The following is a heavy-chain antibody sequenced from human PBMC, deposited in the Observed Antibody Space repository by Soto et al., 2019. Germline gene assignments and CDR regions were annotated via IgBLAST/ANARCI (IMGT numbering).Heavy chain of an antibody. D-gene: IGHD5-12*01. Sequence: SVKVSCKASGFTFTSSAMQWVRQARGQRLEWIGWIVVGSGNTNYAQKFQERVSITRDMSTRTAYMELSSLRSEDTAVYYCAAGVTYDGNFDIWGQGTTVTVSS. CDR1: GFTFTSSA. V-gene: IGHV1-58*02. CDR2: IVVGSGNT. CDR3: AAGVTYDGNFDI. J-gene: IGHJ3*02.